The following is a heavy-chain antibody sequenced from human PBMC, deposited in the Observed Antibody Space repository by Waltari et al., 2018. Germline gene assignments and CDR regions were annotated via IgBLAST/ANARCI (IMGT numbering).Heavy chain of an antibody. CDR3: VRDFWSRSYNHHGLGV. CDR1: GFTFSSIW. V-gene: IGHV3-7*01. CDR2: IKPDGSEQ. J-gene: IGHJ6*02. Sequence: EVHLVESGGDLVQPGGSLRLSCAASGFTFSSIWMTWVRQAPGMGPEWGAIIKPDGSEQYYVDSVKGRFTISRDNAKNSLYLQLNSLRAEDTAVYYCVRDFWSRSYNHHGLGVWGRGTTVTVSS. D-gene: IGHD3-3*01.